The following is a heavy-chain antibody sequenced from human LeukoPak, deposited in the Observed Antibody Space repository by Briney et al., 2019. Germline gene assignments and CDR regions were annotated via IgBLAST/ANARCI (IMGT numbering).Heavy chain of an antibody. CDR2: IKDDGSQK. CDR1: GFNFIKYW. V-gene: IGHV3-7*01. Sequence: GGSLRLSCAPSGFNFIKYWMTWVRQVPGKGLEWVANIKDDGSQKYYVDSVTGRFTISRDNGKKSLYLQMNSLRGEDTAVYYCARDTSRGFDPWGQGTLVTVSS. D-gene: IGHD6-13*01. CDR3: ARDTSRGFDP. J-gene: IGHJ5*02.